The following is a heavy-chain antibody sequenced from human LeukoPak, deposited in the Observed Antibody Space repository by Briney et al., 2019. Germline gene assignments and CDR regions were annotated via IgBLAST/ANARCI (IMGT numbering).Heavy chain of an antibody. D-gene: IGHD6-6*01. CDR3: ATYSSSVPGAY. CDR1: GGTFSSYA. J-gene: IGHJ4*02. Sequence: ASVKVSCKASGGTFSSYAIIWVRQAPGQGLEWMGRIIPILGIANYAQKFQGRVTITADKSTSTAYMELSSLRSEDTAVYYCATYSSSVPGAYWGQGTLVTVSS. CDR2: IIPILGIA. V-gene: IGHV1-69*04.